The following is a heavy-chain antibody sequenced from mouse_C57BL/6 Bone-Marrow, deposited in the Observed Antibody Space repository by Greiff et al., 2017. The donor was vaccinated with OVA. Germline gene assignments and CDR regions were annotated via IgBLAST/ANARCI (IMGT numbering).Heavy chain of an antibody. D-gene: IGHD1-1*01. CDR2: IDPENGDT. Sequence: VQLQQPGAELVRPGASVKLSCTASGFNIKDYYMHWVKQRPEQGLEWIGWIDPENGDTEYASKFQGKATITADTSSNTAYLQLSSLTSEDTAVYYCTRYGSSYVAWFAYWGQGTLVTVSA. J-gene: IGHJ3*01. V-gene: IGHV14-4*01. CDR1: GFNIKDYY. CDR3: TRYGSSYVAWFAY.